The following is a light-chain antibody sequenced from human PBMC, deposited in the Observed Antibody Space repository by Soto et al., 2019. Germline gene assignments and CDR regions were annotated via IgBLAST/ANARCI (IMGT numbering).Light chain of an antibody. J-gene: IGLJ3*02. Sequence: QSALTQPRSVSGSPGQSVTVSCTGTSSDVGGYNYVSWYQQHRGKAPKLMIYDVSKWPSGVPDRFSGSKSGHKASLTISGLQAEDEADYSSCSYAGNSLWVFGGGTKLTVL. CDR2: DVS. V-gene: IGLV2-11*01. CDR1: SSDVGGYNY. CDR3: CSYAGNSLWV.